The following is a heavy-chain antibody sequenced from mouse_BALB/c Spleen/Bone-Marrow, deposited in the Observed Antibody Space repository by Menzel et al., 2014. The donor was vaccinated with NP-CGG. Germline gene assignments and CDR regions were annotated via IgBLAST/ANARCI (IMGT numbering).Heavy chain of an antibody. CDR2: ISGGGSYT. CDR3: ARHAYYDQWEDSYVC. D-gene: IGHD2-4*01. Sequence: EVQVVESGGNLVKSGGSLKLSCAASGFTFSSYGMSWVRQTPEKRLEWVATISGGGSYTFYPDSVKGRFTISRDNAKNNLCLQLSSLRSEETDLYYCARHAYYDQWEDSYVCWGQGTLVTVSA. CDR1: GFTFSSYG. J-gene: IGHJ3*01. V-gene: IGHV5-9-2*01.